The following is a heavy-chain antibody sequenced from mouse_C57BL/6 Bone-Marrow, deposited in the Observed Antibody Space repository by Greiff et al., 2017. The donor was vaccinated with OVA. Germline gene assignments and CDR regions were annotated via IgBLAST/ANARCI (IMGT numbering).Heavy chain of an antibody. CDR2: ISDGGSYT. Sequence: DVHLVESGGGLVKPGGSLKLSCAASGYTFSSYAMSWVRQTPEKRLEWVATISDGGSYTNYPDNVKGRFTISRDNATNNLYLQMSHLKSEDAAMYYYARDGYYVPSFAYWGQGTLVTVSA. CDR3: ARDGYYVPSFAY. V-gene: IGHV5-4*01. D-gene: IGHD2-3*01. J-gene: IGHJ3*01. CDR1: GYTFSSYA.